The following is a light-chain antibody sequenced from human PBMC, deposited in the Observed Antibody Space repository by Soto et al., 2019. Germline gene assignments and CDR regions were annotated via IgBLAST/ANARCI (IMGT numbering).Light chain of an antibody. V-gene: IGLV6-57*04. CDR1: SGSIANNY. Sequence: NFMLTQPHSVSESPGKTVTIPCTRSSGSIANNYVQWYQHRPGSAPTTLIYKDDQRPSGVPDRFCASIDISSNSASLTISGLKTEDEADYYCQSYDDNNQVFGGGTKLTVL. CDR3: QSYDDNNQV. J-gene: IGLJ3*02. CDR2: KDD.